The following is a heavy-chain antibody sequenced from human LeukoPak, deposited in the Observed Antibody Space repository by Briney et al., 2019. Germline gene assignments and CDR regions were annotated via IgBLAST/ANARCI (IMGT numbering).Heavy chain of an antibody. CDR1: GFTFHDFA. Sequence: PGGSLRLSCVASGFTFHDFAMHWVRQAPGKGLEWVSGINWNSGSTGYADSVKGRSTISRDNAKNSLYLQMNSLRAEDTAVYYCAKSGTYYYDTSGYYFDYWGQGALVTVSS. V-gene: IGHV3-9*01. CDR3: AKSGTYYYDTSGYYFDY. CDR2: INWNSGST. J-gene: IGHJ4*02. D-gene: IGHD3-22*01.